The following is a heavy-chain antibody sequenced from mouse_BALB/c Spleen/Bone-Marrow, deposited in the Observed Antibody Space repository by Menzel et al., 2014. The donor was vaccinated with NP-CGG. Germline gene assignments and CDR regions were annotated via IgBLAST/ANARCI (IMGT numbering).Heavy chain of an antibody. CDR2: IWGDGST. CDR1: GFSLTSYG. D-gene: IGHD2-14*01. J-gene: IGHJ4*01. V-gene: IGHV2-3*01. CDR3: AKQDYYRYDYAMDY. Sequence: VQVVESGTGLVAPSQSLSITCTVSGFSLTSYGVSWVRQSPGKGLEWLGVIWGDGSTNYHSALISRLSISKDNSKIQVLLKLSSLQTDDTATYYCAKQDYYRYDYAMDYWGQGTSVTVSS.